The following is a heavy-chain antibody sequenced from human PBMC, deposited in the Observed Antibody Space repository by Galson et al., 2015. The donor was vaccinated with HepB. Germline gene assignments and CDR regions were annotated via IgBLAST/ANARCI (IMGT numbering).Heavy chain of an antibody. J-gene: IGHJ4*02. CDR3: ARVSGYTPINPFDY. CDR1: DYTFISYG. CDR2: ISADNGKT. V-gene: IGHV1-18*04. Sequence: SVKVSCKASDYTFISYGISWVRQAPGQGLEWMGWISADNGKTNYAQKVQGRVTMTTDTSTSTAYMELRSLRSDDTAVYYCARVSGYTPINPFDYWGQGTLVTVSS. D-gene: IGHD5-12*01.